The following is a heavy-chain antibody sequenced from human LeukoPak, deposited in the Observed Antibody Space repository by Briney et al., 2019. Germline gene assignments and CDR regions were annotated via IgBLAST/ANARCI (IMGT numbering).Heavy chain of an antibody. Sequence: SETLSLTCTVSGGSISSSSYYWGWIRQPPGKGLEWIGSIYYSGSTYYNPSLKSRVTISVDTSKNQFSLKLSSVTAADTAVYYCARYSSGWYGGIDYWGQGTLVTVSS. CDR3: ARYSSGWYGGIDY. D-gene: IGHD6-19*01. V-gene: IGHV4-39*07. CDR2: IYYSGST. J-gene: IGHJ4*02. CDR1: GGSISSSSYY.